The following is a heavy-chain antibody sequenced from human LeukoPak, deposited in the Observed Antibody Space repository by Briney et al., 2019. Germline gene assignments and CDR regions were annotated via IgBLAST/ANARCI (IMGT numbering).Heavy chain of an antibody. Sequence: ASVKVSCKASGYVFTSFSIHWVRQAPGQSLEWMGWINADNGNTKSSQKFQDRLTITRDTSANAAYIELTSLRSEDTAVYYCARDEDSGTNIVPAGSYWGQGTLVTVSS. D-gene: IGHD2-2*01. CDR2: INADNGNT. V-gene: IGHV1-3*01. CDR3: ARDEDSGTNIVPAGSY. J-gene: IGHJ4*02. CDR1: GYVFTSFS.